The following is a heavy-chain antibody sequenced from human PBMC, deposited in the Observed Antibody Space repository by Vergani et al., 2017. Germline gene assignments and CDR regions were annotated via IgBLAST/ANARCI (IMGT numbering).Heavy chain of an antibody. V-gene: IGHV1-46*03. Sequence: QVQLVQSGAAVKKPGASVKVSCKASGFPFTSYYMHWVRQAPGQGLEWMGIINPSGGSTSYAQKFQCSVTMTRDTSTSTVYMELSSLRSEDTAVYYCASDRRERLLPIDYWGQGTLVTVSS. D-gene: IGHD1-26*01. CDR2: INPSGGST. CDR3: ASDRRERLLPIDY. CDR1: GFPFTSYY. J-gene: IGHJ4*02.